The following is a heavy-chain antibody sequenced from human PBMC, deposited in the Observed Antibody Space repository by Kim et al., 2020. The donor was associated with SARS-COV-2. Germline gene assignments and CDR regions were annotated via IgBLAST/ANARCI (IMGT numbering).Heavy chain of an antibody. J-gene: IGHJ6*02. V-gene: IGHV3-53*04. CDR3: ARERRGVPAAIPRVVYYGMDV. D-gene: IGHD2-2*01. CDR2: IYSGGST. CDR1: GFTFSSNY. Sequence: GGSLRLSCAASGFTFSSNYMSWVRQAPGKGLEWVSVIYSGGSTYYADSVKGRFTISRHNSKNTLYLQMNSLRTEDTAVYYCARERRGVPAAIPRVVYYGMDVCGQGTPVTAS.